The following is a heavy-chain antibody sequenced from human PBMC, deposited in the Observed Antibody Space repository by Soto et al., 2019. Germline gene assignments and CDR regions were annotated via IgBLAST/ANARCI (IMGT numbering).Heavy chain of an antibody. J-gene: IGHJ6*02. CDR3: AHKGGRGAGMDV. V-gene: IGHV2-5*05. CDR1: GFSLRNSGVG. Sequence: QITLKESGPTLVKPTQTLTLTCTFSGFSLRNSGVGVGWIRQSPGKALEWLALIYWDDDERYGPSLKTRLTITQDTSKNQVVLTMTNMDPVDTGTYYCAHKGGRGAGMDVWGQGTTVTVSS. CDR2: IYWDDDE. D-gene: IGHD2-15*01.